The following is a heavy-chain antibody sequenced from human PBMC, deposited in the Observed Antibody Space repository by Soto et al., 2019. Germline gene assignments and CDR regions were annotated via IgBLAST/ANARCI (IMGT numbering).Heavy chain of an antibody. CDR1: GYTFTGYY. Sequence: QVQLVQSGAEVKKPGASVKVSCKASGYTFTGYYMHWVRQAPGQGLEWMGWINPNSGGTNYAQKFQGWVTMTRDTSISTAYLELSRLRSDDTAGYYCARDWAGGQLVRGWFDPWGQGTLVTVSS. V-gene: IGHV1-2*04. D-gene: IGHD6-6*01. CDR2: INPNSGGT. CDR3: ARDWAGGQLVRGWFDP. J-gene: IGHJ5*02.